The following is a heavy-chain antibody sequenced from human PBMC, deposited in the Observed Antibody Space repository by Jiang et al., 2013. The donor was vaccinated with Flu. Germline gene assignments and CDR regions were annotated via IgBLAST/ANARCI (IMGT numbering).Heavy chain of an antibody. CDR2: TYYRSKWYN. V-gene: IGHV6-1*01. CDR3: ARGTWGNFDY. J-gene: IGHJ4*02. Sequence: SQTLSLTCAISGDSVSSSNTAWSWIRQSPSRGLEWLGRTYYRSKWYNDYTVSVRSRITINPDTSKNQFSLQLNSVTPEDTAVYYCARGTWGNFDYWGQGTLVTVSS. CDR1: GDSVSSSNTA. D-gene: IGHD7-27*01.